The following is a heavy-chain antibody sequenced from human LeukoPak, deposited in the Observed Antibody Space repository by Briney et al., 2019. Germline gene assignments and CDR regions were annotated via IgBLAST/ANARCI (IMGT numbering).Heavy chain of an antibody. J-gene: IGHJ4*02. CDR2: FYASGTT. Sequence: SETLSLTCTVSGGSIVSHYWNWIRQPAGRGLEWIGRFYASGTTNTSPSLKSRVTVSVDTSKNQFSLKLSSVTAADTAVYYCAKGSSTWGNLAGHFDSWGQGTLVTVSS. CDR1: GGSIVSHY. D-gene: IGHD6-13*01. V-gene: IGHV4-4*07. CDR3: AKGSSTWGNLAGHFDS.